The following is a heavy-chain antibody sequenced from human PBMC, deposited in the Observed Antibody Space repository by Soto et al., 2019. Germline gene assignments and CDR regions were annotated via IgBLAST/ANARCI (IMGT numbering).Heavy chain of an antibody. V-gene: IGHV3-23*01. Sequence: VQLLESGGGLEQPGGSLRLSCAASGFTFSRYPMLWVRQAPGKGLEWVAGISGSGGNTYYADSVKGRFTISRDNSKNTLYLQMNSLRAEDTAVYYCAKDPLYYDGLFDPWGQGTLVTVSS. CDR1: GFTFSRYP. CDR3: AKDPLYYDGLFDP. J-gene: IGHJ5*02. D-gene: IGHD3-22*01. CDR2: ISGSGGNT.